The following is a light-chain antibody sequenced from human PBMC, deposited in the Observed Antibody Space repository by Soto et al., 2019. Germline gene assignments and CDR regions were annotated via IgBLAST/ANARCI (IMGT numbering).Light chain of an antibody. CDR2: GAS. CDR1: QSVSSSY. V-gene: IGKV3-20*01. CDR3: QQYGSSPPLFP. Sequence: EIVLTQSPGTLSLSPGERATLSCRASQSVSSSYLAWYQQKPGQAPRLLIYGASSRATGIPDRFSGSGSGTDFTLTISRLEPEDSAVYYCQQYGSSPPLFPFGPGTKVDIK. J-gene: IGKJ3*01.